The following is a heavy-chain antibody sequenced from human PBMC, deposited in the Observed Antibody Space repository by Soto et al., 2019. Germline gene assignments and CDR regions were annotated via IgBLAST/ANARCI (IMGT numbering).Heavy chain of an antibody. Sequence: PGGSLRPSCAASGFTFSSYAMTLVLHAPGKGLEWVSVIGSSGGSIYYADFVKGRLTIARDNSKNTLYLQMNSLRAEDTAVYYCAKEYCSGGTCYGAFDIWGQGTVVTVSS. V-gene: IGHV3-23*01. CDR1: GFTFSSYA. J-gene: IGHJ3*02. CDR3: AKEYCSGGTCYGAFDI. CDR2: IGSSGGSI. D-gene: IGHD2-15*01.